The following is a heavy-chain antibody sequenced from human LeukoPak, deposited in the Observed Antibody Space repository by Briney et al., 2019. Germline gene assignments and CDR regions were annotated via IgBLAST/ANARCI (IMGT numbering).Heavy chain of an antibody. V-gene: IGHV3-64*01. CDR1: GFTFSSYA. CDR2: ISSNGGST. D-gene: IGHD5-18*01. J-gene: IGHJ6*02. Sequence: PGGSLRLSCAASGFTFSSYAMLWVRQAPGKGLEYVSAISSNGGSTYYANSVKGRFTISRDNSKNTLYLQMGGLRAEDMAVYYCARDLPMVTSSYYYGMDVWGQGTTVTVSS. CDR3: ARDLPMVTSSYYYGMDV.